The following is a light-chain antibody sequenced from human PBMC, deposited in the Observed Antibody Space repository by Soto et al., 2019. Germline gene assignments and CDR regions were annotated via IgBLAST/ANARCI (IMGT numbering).Light chain of an antibody. CDR1: QWFASN. J-gene: IGKJ1*01. CDR2: VAS. CDR3: QQYNNWPRT. V-gene: IGKV3-15*01. Sequence: EIVMTQSQATLSVSPGGRATLSCRARQWFASNLAWYQQKPGQAPKLLIYVASTRAHGTPARFSGSGSGTEFTLTISSLQSEDFAVYYCQQYNNWPRTFGQGTKV.